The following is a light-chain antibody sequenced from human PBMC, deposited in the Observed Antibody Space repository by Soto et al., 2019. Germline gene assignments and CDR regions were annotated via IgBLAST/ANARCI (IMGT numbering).Light chain of an antibody. CDR1: QSVRSS. V-gene: IGKV3-15*01. Sequence: EIVLSQSPATLSLSTGERATLSCRTSQSVRSSLACYQQKPGQAPRRLIYGASTRATGIPARFSGSGSGTEFTLTISSLQSEDFAVDYCQQYNNWPQTFGQGTKVDI. CDR3: QQYNNWPQT. CDR2: GAS. J-gene: IGKJ1*01.